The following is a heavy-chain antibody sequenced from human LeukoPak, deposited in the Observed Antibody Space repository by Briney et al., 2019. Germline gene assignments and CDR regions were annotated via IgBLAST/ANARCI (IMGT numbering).Heavy chain of an antibody. V-gene: IGHV3-21*01. Sequence: GGSLRLSCAASGFTFSIYSLKWVRQAPGKGLEWVSSISYSSGHIYYADSVKGRFTISRDNAKNSLYLQMNSLRADDTAVYYCARDVAVTTYSRYAFDIWGQGTMVTVSS. D-gene: IGHD4-17*01. CDR3: ARDVAVTTYSRYAFDI. CDR2: ISYSSGHI. J-gene: IGHJ3*02. CDR1: GFTFSIYS.